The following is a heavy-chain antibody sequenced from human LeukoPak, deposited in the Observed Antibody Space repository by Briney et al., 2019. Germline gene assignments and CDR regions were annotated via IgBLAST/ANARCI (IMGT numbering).Heavy chain of an antibody. J-gene: IGHJ5*02. CDR2: VHYSGNT. V-gene: IGHV4-59*08. Sequence: SETLSLTCTVSGGSIDIFFWSWIRQPPGKALEWIGDVHYSGNTNYNPSLKSRVTISLDTSKIQFSLSLNSMTAADTAVYYCARGFSSGRFDPWGQGALVTVSS. D-gene: IGHD3-10*01. CDR1: GGSIDIFF. CDR3: ARGFSSGRFDP.